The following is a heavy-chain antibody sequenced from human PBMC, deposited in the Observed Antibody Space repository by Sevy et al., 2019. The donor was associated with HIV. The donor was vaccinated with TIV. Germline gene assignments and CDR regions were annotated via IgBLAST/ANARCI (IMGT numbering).Heavy chain of an antibody. CDR1: GFTFSSYS. CDR3: ARASGYCSNGVCYYFDV. V-gene: IGHV3-21*06. Sequence: GGSLRLSCEASGFTFSSYSINWVRQTPGKGLEWASSISSSSGYIYYADSVKGRFTIYRDNAKNTVYLQMNNLRAEDRSVYFCARASGYCSNGVCYYFDVWGQGALVTVSS. J-gene: IGHJ4*02. CDR2: ISSSSGYI. D-gene: IGHD2-8*01.